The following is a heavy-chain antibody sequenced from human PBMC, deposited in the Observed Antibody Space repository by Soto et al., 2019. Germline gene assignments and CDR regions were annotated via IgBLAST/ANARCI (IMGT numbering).Heavy chain of an antibody. D-gene: IGHD3-10*01. CDR3: ARGRYGAY. J-gene: IGHJ4*02. CDR2: ISAHNGNT. V-gene: IGHV1-18*01. CDR1: GYAFTTYG. Sequence: QVHLVQSGAEVKKPGASVKVSCKGSGYAFTTYGITWVRQAPGQGLEWMGWISAHNGNTNYAQKLQGRVTVTRDTSTSTAYMELRSRRSDDTAVYYWARGRYGAYWGQGALVTVSS.